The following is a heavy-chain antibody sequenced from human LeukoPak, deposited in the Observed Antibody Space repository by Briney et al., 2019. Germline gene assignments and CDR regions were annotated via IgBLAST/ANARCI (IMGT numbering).Heavy chain of an antibody. CDR1: GGSISSSSYY. V-gene: IGHV4-39*07. CDR2: IYYSGST. CDR3: ASDRYSGYDLGY. J-gene: IGHJ4*02. D-gene: IGHD5-12*01. Sequence: PSETLSLTCTVSGGSISSSSYYWGWIRQPPGKGPEWIGSIYYSGSTYYNPSLKSRVTISVDTSRNQFSLKLSSVTAADTAVYYCASDRYSGYDLGYWGQGTLVTVSS.